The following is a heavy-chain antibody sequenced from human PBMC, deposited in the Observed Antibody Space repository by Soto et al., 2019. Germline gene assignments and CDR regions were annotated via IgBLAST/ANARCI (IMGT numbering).Heavy chain of an antibody. CDR3: ARVPSGYYLNWFDP. V-gene: IGHV3-30-3*01. D-gene: IGHD3-22*01. CDR1: VFTFISYA. CDR2: ISYDGSNK. J-gene: IGHJ5*02. Sequence: GWSLRLSCASSVFTFISYAMHWVRQAPGKGLEWVAVISYDGSNKYYADSVKGRFTISRDNSKNTLYLQMNSLRAEDTAVYYCARVPSGYYLNWFDPWGQGTLVTVSS.